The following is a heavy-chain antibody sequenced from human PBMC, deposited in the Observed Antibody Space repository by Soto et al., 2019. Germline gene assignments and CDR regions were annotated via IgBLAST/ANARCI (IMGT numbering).Heavy chain of an antibody. CDR1: GGSISSGGYY. J-gene: IGHJ4*02. CDR3: AGLLLVPEYYFDY. Sequence: SQTLSLTCTVSGGSISSGGYYWSWIRQHPGKGLEWIGYIYYSGSTYYNPSLKSRVTISVDTSKNQFSLKLSSVTAADTAVYYCAGLLLVPEYYFDYWGQGTLVTVSS. V-gene: IGHV4-31*03. CDR2: IYYSGST. D-gene: IGHD3-10*01.